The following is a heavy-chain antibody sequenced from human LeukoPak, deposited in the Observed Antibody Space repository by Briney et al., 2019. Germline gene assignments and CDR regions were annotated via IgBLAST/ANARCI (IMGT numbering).Heavy chain of an antibody. CDR2: INHSGST. CDR3: ARVLWCRSKMYYFDY. J-gene: IGHJ4*02. Sequence: SETLSLTCAVYGGSFSGYYWSWIRQPPGKGLEWIGEINHSGSTNYNPSLKSRVTISVDTSKNQFSLKLSSVTAADTAVYYCARVLWCRSKMYYFDYWGQGTLVTVSS. D-gene: IGHD4/OR15-4a*01. V-gene: IGHV4-34*01. CDR1: GGSFSGYY.